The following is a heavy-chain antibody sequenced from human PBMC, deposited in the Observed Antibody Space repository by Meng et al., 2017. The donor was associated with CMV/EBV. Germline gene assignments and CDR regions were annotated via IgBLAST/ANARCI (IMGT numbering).Heavy chain of an antibody. CDR1: GYTFTYRY. CDR3: ARDGGRYCSSTSCYYGMDV. V-gene: IGHV1-2*02. Sequence: ASVKVSCKASGYTFTYRYLHWVRQAPGQALEWMGWINPNSGGTNYAQKFQGRVTMTRDTSISTAYMELSRLRSDDTAVYYCARDGGRYCSSTSCYYGMDVWGQGTTVTVSS. D-gene: IGHD2-2*01. J-gene: IGHJ6*02. CDR2: INPNSGGT.